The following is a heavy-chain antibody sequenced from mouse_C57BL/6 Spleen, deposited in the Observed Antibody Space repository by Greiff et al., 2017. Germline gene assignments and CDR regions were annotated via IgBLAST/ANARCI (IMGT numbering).Heavy chain of an antibody. D-gene: IGHD1-1*01. CDR2: IDPSDSET. V-gene: IGHV1-52*01. CDR3: ARDDYGSSYPYFDY. CDR1: GYTFTSYW. J-gene: IGHJ2*01. Sequence: QVQLQQPGAELVRPGSSVKLSCKASGYTFTSYWMHWVKQRPIQGLEWIGNIDPSDSETHYNQKFKDKATLTVDKSSSTAYMQLSSLTSEDSAVYYCARDDYGSSYPYFDYWGQGTTLTVSS.